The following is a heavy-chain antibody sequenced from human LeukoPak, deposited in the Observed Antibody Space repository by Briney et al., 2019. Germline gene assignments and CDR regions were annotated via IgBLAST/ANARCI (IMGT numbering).Heavy chain of an antibody. CDR1: GFTFSSYS. Sequence: KSGGSLRLSCAASGFTFSSYSMNWVRQAPGKGLEWVSSISSSSSYIYYADSVKGRFTISRDNAKNSLYLQMNSLRAEDTAVYYCARDETMIVVDTDAFDFWGQGTMATVSS. V-gene: IGHV3-21*01. J-gene: IGHJ3*01. CDR3: ARDETMIVVDTDAFDF. CDR2: ISSSSSYI. D-gene: IGHD3-22*01.